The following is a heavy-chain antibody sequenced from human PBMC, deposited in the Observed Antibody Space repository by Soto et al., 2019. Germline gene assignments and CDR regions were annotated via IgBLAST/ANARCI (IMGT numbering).Heavy chain of an antibody. V-gene: IGHV3-23*01. CDR3: AKDVLDRAPAGLVDH. D-gene: IGHD2-2*01. J-gene: IGHJ5*02. CDR2: ISSSGYST. CDR1: GFTFYNYA. Sequence: EVQLLESGGTLVQPGGSLRLSCAASGFTFYNYAMSWVRQAPGRGLEWVAGISSSGYSTLYADSVKGRFTISRDNSKNRLYVQMKSLRDDDPAVYYCAKDVLDRAPAGLVDHRGQGSLVTVSS.